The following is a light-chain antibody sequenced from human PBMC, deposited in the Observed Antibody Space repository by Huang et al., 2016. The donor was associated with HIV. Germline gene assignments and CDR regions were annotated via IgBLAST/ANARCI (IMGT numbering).Light chain of an antibody. CDR3: HQYNDWPPTYT. CDR2: GAS. CDR1: QSVNSN. V-gene: IGKV3-15*01. J-gene: IGKJ2*01. Sequence: EIVMTQSPATLSASPGERATLSCRASQSVNSNLAWYQQKPGQAPRLLIYGASTRATDIPARFSGSGSGTEFTLTISSLQSEDFAVYYCHQYNDWPPTYTFGQGTKLEIK.